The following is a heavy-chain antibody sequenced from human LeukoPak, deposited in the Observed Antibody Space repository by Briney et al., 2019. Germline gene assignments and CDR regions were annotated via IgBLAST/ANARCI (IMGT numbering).Heavy chain of an antibody. D-gene: IGHD1-26*01. V-gene: IGHV3-74*01. CDR3: ARDDPGIGIDY. Sequence: GGSLRLSCAASGFSFSSYWMHWVRQAPGKGLVWVSHINSVGSSTTYADSVKGRFTISRDNAKSTLYLQMNSLRAEDTAVYYCARDDPGIGIDYWGQGTLVTVSS. CDR1: GFSFSSYW. CDR2: INSVGSST. J-gene: IGHJ4*02.